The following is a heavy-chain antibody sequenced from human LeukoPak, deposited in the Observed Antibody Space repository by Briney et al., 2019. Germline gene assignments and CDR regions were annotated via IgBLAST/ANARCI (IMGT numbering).Heavy chain of an antibody. D-gene: IGHD1-26*01. CDR2: ISGSGGST. Sequence: GGSLRLSCAASGFTFSSYAMSWVRQAPGKGLEWVSAISGSGGSTHYADSVKGRFTISRDNSKNTLYLQMNSLRAEDTAVYYWAKDRELLRTDYFGYWGQGTLVTVSS. CDR1: GFTFSSYA. V-gene: IGHV3-23*01. CDR3: AKDRELLRTDYFGY. J-gene: IGHJ4*02.